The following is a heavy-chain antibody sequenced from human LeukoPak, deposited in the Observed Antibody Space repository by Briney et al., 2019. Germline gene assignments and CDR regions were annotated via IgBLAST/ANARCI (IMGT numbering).Heavy chain of an antibody. J-gene: IGHJ4*02. CDR3: ARDAAGLLDY. V-gene: IGHV1-3*03. D-gene: IGHD6-25*01. Sequence: GASVKVSCKASGYSFTTFPIHWVRQAPGQAPEWVGWIHTGNGDTKYSQAFQGRVTTARDTPATTAFMELSSLRSEDMAVYYCARDAAGLLDYWGQGTLVTVSS. CDR2: IHTGNGDT. CDR1: GYSFTTFP.